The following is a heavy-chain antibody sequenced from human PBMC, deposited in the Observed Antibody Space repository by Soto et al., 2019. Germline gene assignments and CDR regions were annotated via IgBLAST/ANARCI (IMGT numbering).Heavy chain of an antibody. D-gene: IGHD3-3*02. CDR2: IWYDGSNK. CDR1: GFTFSSYG. V-gene: IGHV3-33*01. J-gene: IGHJ6*03. CDR3: ARESNIFVVRSYYYYMDV. Sequence: QVQLVESGGGVVQPGRSLRLSCAASGFTFSSYGMHWVRQAPGKGLEWVAVIWYDGSNKYYADSVKGRFTISRDNSKNTLYLQMNRLRAEDTAVYYCARESNIFVVRSYYYYMDVWGKGTTVTVPS.